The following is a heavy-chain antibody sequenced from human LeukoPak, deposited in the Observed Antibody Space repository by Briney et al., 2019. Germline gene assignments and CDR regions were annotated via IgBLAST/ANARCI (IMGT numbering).Heavy chain of an antibody. CDR3: AKDLYYDSSGYYWAPNAFDI. V-gene: IGHV3-11*01. CDR2: ISSSGSTI. CDR1: GFTFSGYY. J-gene: IGHJ3*02. Sequence: GGSLRLSCAASGFTFSGYYMSWIRRAPGKGLEWVSYISSSGSTIYYADSVKGRFTISRDNAKNSLYLQMNSLRAEDTAVYYCAKDLYYDSSGYYWAPNAFDIWGQGTMVTVSS. D-gene: IGHD3-22*01.